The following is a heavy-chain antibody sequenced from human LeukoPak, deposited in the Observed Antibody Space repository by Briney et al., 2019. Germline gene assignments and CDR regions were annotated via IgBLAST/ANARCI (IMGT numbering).Heavy chain of an antibody. Sequence: GASVKVSYKAAGYTFSTYDINWVRQPTRHQLECLGWMNHNSGNTGYAQKFQGRVTMTRNNSISTAYMELSSLRSEDTAVYYCARVVLGAADDYWGQGTLVTVSS. J-gene: IGHJ4*02. V-gene: IGHV1-8*01. D-gene: IGHD6-13*01. CDR1: GYTFSTYD. CDR3: ARVVLGAADDY. CDR2: MNHNSGNT.